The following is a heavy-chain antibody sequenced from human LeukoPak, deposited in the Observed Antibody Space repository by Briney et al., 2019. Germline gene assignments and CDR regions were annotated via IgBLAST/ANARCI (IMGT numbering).Heavy chain of an antibody. J-gene: IGHJ3*02. CDR3: ARETAVTQNDAFDI. V-gene: IGHV1-3*01. Sequence: ASVKASCKASGYTFTSHTIHWVRQAPGQRLEWMGWINAGNANTKYSQKFQGRVTITMDTSATTAYMELSSLISEDTAVYYCARETAVTQNDAFDIWGQGTIITVSS. D-gene: IGHD4-17*01. CDR1: GYTFTSHT. CDR2: INAGNANT.